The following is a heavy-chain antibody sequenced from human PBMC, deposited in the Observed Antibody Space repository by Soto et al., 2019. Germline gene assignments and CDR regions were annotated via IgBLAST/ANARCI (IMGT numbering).Heavy chain of an antibody. V-gene: IGHV1-18*01. CDR2: ISAYNGNT. D-gene: IGHD3-9*01. J-gene: IGHJ5*02. Sequence: GASVKVSCKASGYTFTSYGISWVRQAPGQGLEWMGWISAYNGNTNYAQKLQGRVTMTTDTSTSTAYMELRSPRSDDTAVYYCARDHYDILTGYSTHNWFDPWGQGTLVTVSS. CDR3: ARDHYDILTGYSTHNWFDP. CDR1: GYTFTSYG.